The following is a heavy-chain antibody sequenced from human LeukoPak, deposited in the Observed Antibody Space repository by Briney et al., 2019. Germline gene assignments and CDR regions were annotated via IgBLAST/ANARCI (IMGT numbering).Heavy chain of an antibody. Sequence: PSETLSPTCTVSGGSITTYYWNWIRQPPGKELEWIGYIYHSGSTNYNPSIQSRVTISLDTSKNQFSLNLNSVTAADTAVYYCARSTGSQYDYWGQGTLVTVSS. CDR2: IYHSGST. D-gene: IGHD3-10*01. CDR3: ARSTGSQYDY. V-gene: IGHV4-59*01. J-gene: IGHJ4*02. CDR1: GGSITTYY.